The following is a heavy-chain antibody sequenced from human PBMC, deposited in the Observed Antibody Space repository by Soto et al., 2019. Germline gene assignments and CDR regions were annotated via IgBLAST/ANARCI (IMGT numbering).Heavy chain of an antibody. CDR2: IYPGDSDT. V-gene: IGHV5-51*01. CDR1: GYSFTSYW. Sequence: GESLKISCKGSGYSFTSYWIGWVRQMPGKGLEWMGIIYPGDSDTRYSPSFQGQVTISADKSISTAYLQWSSLKASDTAMYYCARLGRSSSLRNFYGMDVWGQGTTVTSP. J-gene: IGHJ6*02. D-gene: IGHD6-6*01. CDR3: ARLGRSSSLRNFYGMDV.